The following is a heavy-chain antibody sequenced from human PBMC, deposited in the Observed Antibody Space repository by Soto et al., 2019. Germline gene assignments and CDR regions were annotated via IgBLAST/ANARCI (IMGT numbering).Heavy chain of an antibody. J-gene: IGHJ4*02. V-gene: IGHV1-69*13. CDR3: ATLKNIPDADYYDSSGILDY. CDR1: GGTFSSYA. Sequence: SVKVSWKASGGTFSSYAISWVRQAPGQGLEWMGGIIPIFGTANYAQKFQGRVTITADESTSTAYMELSSLRSEDTAVYYCATLKNIPDADYYDSSGILDYWGQGTLVTVSS. D-gene: IGHD3-22*01. CDR2: IIPIFGTA.